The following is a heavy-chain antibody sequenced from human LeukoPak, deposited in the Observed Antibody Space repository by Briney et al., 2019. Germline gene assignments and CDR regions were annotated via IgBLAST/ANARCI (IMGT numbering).Heavy chain of an antibody. CDR1: GFTFSTYW. V-gene: IGHV3-7*01. CDR2: IKQDGNDR. J-gene: IGHJ4*02. Sequence: GGSLRLSCAASGFTFSTYWMSWVRQAPGKGLEWVANIKQDGNDRYYVDSLKGRFTISRDNAKNSLYLQMNSLRAEDTAVYYCARDYTGGWNDYWGRGTRVTVSS. D-gene: IGHD7-27*01. CDR3: ARDYTGGWNDY.